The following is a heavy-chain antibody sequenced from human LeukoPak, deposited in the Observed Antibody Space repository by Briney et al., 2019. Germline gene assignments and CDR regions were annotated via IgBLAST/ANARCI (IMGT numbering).Heavy chain of an antibody. J-gene: IGHJ4*02. CDR3: ARGAMVRGAMMAY. D-gene: IGHD3-10*01. CDR1: GGSISSYY. CDR2: IYYSGST. V-gene: IGHV4-59*01. Sequence: SETLSLTCTVSGGSISSYYWSWIRQPPGKGLEWIGYIYYSGSTNYNPSLKSRVTISVDTSKNQFSLKLSSVTAADTAVYYCARGAMVRGAMMAYWGQGTLVTVSS.